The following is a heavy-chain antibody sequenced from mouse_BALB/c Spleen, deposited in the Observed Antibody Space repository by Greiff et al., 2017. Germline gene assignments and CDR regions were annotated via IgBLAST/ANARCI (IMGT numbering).Heavy chain of an antibody. V-gene: IGHV3-8*02. Sequence: VQLKESGPSLVKPSQTLSLTCSVTGYSITSGYWNWIRQFQGNKLEYMGYISYRGSTYNHPSLISRISITRDTSKNQYSLQLNSVTTEDTATYYCARVDGYGWFAYWGQGTLVTVAA. CDR2: ISYRGST. CDR1: GYSITSGY. D-gene: IGHD2-2*01. CDR3: ARVDGYGWFAY. J-gene: IGHJ3*01.